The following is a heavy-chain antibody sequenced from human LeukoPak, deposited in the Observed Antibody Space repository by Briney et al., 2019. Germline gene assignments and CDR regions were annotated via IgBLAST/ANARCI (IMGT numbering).Heavy chain of an antibody. D-gene: IGHD3-3*01. Sequence: GGSLRLSCAASGFTFSSYAMSWVRQAPGKGLEWVSAISGSGGSTYYADSVKGRFTISRDNSKNTLYLQMNSLRAEDTAVYYCAKGQYDFWSGYPYFDYWGQGTLVTVSS. CDR3: AKGQYDFWSGYPYFDY. J-gene: IGHJ4*02. CDR2: ISGSGGST. V-gene: IGHV3-23*01. CDR1: GFTFSSYA.